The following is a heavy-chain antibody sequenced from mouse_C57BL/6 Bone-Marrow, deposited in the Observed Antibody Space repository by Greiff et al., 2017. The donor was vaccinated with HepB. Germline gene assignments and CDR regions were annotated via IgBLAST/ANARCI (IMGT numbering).Heavy chain of an antibody. V-gene: IGHV5-4*01. D-gene: IGHD1-1*01. CDR3: ARVITTVVVPFDY. Sequence: DVHLVESGGGLVKPGGSLKLSCAASGFTFSSYAMSWVRQTPEKRLEWVATISDGGSYTYYPDNVKGRFTISRDNAKNNLYLQMSHLKSEDTAMYYCARVITTVVVPFDYWGQGTTLTVSS. CDR2: ISDGGSYT. CDR1: GFTFSSYA. J-gene: IGHJ2*01.